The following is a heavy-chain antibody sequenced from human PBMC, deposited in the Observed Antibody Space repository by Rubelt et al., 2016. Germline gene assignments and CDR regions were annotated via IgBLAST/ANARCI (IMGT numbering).Heavy chain of an antibody. CDR2: IYYSGST. CDR1: GGSISSSSYY. V-gene: IGHV4-39*07. D-gene: IGHD3-3*01. J-gene: IGHJ4*02. Sequence: QLQLQESGPGLVKPSETLSLTCTVSGGSISSSSYYWGWIRQPPGKGLEWIGSIYYSGSTYYNPSLKSRVTISGDTSKNQFSLKLSSVTAADTAVYYCARHGSDFCYFDYWGQGTLVTVSS. CDR3: ARHGSDFCYFDY.